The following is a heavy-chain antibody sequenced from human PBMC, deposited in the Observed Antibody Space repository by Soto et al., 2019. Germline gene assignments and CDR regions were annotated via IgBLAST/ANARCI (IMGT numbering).Heavy chain of an antibody. CDR3: ACGHDDSSGWSIDY. Sequence: SVKVSCKSSGGTFSSFAFSWVRQAPGEGLEWMGGLIVILGSTNYAQKFEGRVTITADEGSSTAYMEVSGLRSEDTAVYFCACGHDDSSGWSIDYCGQGTQVTVPS. D-gene: IGHD3-22*01. CDR2: LIVILGST. V-gene: IGHV1-69*13. CDR1: GGTFSSFA. J-gene: IGHJ4*02.